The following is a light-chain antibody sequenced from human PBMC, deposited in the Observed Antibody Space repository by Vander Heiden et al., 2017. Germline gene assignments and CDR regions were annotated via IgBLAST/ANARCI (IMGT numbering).Light chain of an antibody. CDR1: QSVSSSY. V-gene: IGKV3-20*01. Sequence: EIVLTQSPGTLSLSPGERATRSCRTSQSVSSSYLAWYQQKPGQAPRLLIYGASSRATGIPDRFRGSGSGTDFTLTISRLEPEDFAVYYCQQDGSSPRTFGQGTKVEIK. J-gene: IGKJ1*01. CDR2: GAS. CDR3: QQDGSSPRT.